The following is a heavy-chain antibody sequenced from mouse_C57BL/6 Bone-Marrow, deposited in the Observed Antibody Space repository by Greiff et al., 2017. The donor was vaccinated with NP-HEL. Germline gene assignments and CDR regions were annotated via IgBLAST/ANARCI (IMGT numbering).Heavy chain of an antibody. J-gene: IGHJ3*01. CDR2: IDPENGDT. CDR3: TTGYDEAWFAY. V-gene: IGHV14-4*01. D-gene: IGHD2-2*01. Sequence: EVKVVESGAELVRPGASVKLSCTASGFNIKDDYMHWVKQRPEQGLEWIGWIDPENGDTEYASKFQGKATITADTSSNTAYLQLSSLTSEDTAVYYCTTGYDEAWFAYWGQGTLVTVSA. CDR1: GFNIKDDY.